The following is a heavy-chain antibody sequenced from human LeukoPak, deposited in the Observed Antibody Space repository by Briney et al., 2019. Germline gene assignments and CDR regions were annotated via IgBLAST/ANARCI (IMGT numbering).Heavy chain of an antibody. CDR1: NASISSGSYY. Sequence: SETLSLTCTVSNASISSGSYYWGWIRQPPGKGPEWIGSIYYSGHTYYNSALKSRVTISVDTSKNQFSLKLSSVTAADTAVYYCARESCSGGSCYLGAFDIWGQGTMVTVSS. J-gene: IGHJ3*02. CDR2: IYYSGHT. V-gene: IGHV4-39*07. CDR3: ARESCSGGSCYLGAFDI. D-gene: IGHD2-15*01.